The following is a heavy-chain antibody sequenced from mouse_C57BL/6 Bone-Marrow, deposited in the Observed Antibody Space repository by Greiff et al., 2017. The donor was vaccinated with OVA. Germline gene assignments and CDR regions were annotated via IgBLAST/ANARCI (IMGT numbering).Heavy chain of an antibody. V-gene: IGHV1-85*01. CDR3: AASIYYDYGGAWFAY. CDR2: IYPRDVST. D-gene: IGHD2-4*01. Sequence: QVQLKQSGPELVKPGASVKLSCKASGYTFTSYDINWGKQRPGQGLEWIGGIYPRDVSTKYTAKFKGKATLTVDTSSSTAYMALHSLTSEDSAVYFCAASIYYDYGGAWFAYWGQGTLVTVSA. CDR1: GYTFTSYD. J-gene: IGHJ3*01.